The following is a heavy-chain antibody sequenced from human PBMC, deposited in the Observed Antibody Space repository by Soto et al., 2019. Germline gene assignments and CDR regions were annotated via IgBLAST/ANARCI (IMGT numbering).Heavy chain of an antibody. CDR3: ARESEDLTSNFDY. Sequence: GGSLRFSCAASGFTFTRFSMNWVRQAPGKGLEWVSSISSTTNYIYYGDSMKGRFTISRDNAKNSLYLEMNSLRAEDTAVYYCARESEDLTSNFDYWGQGTLVTVSS. V-gene: IGHV3-21*06. CDR2: ISSTTNYI. J-gene: IGHJ4*02. CDR1: GFTFTRFS.